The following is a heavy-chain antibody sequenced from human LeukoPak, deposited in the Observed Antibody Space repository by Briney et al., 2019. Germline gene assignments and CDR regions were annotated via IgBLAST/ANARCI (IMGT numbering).Heavy chain of an antibody. D-gene: IGHD3-10*01. CDR2: FDPKDGET. CDR1: GYTLTELS. CDR3: ATVEYYYGSGSFEIFDY. V-gene: IGHV1-24*01. Sequence: ASVKVSCKVSGYTLTELSMHWVRQAPGKGLEWMGGFDPKDGETIYAQKFQGRVTMTEDTSTDTAYMELSSLRSEDTAVYYCATVEYYYGSGSFEIFDYWGQGTLVTVSS. J-gene: IGHJ4*02.